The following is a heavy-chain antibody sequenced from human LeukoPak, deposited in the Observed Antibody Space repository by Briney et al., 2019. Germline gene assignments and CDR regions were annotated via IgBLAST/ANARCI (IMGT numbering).Heavy chain of an antibody. D-gene: IGHD4-11*01. CDR3: AKEMTTYYYGMDV. CDR2: ISWNSGSI. J-gene: IGHJ6*02. V-gene: IGHV3-9*01. CDR1: GFTFDDYA. Sequence: PGRSLRLSCAASGFTFDDYAMHWVRQAPGKGLEWVSGISWNSGSIGYADSVKGRFTISRDNAKNSLYLQMNSLRAEDTALYYCAKEMTTYYYGMDVWGQGTTVTVSS.